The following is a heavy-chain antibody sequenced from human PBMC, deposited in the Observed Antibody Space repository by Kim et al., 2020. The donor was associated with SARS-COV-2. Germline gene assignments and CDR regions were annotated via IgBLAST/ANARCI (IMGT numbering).Heavy chain of an antibody. V-gene: IGHV3-23*03. J-gene: IGHJ1*01. Sequence: GGSLRLSCAASGFTFSSYAMSCVRQAPWKGLEWFSVIYSVCSSTYYSDSVQGLFTISRDNSKKTLYLQMNSLLAEDTAVYYCAKDGALCGGDCYSEYFQHWGQGPLVTVSS. D-gene: IGHD2-21*02. CDR2: IYSVCSST. CDR1: GFTFSSYA. CDR3: AKDGALCGGDCYSEYFQH.